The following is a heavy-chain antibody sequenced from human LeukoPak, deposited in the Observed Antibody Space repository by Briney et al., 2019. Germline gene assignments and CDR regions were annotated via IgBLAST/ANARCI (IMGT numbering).Heavy chain of an antibody. J-gene: IGHJ4*02. Sequence: GGSLRLSCTASAFTFGDYYMTWVRQAPGKGLEWLSYIGGTGSPIYYADSLKGRFTISRDNAKKSLFLQMNSLRAEDTAVYYCAKDAQRGFDYSNSFQYWGQGSLVTVSS. CDR3: AKDAQRGFDYSNSFQY. D-gene: IGHD4-11*01. V-gene: IGHV3-11*04. CDR1: AFTFGDYY. CDR2: IGGTGSPI.